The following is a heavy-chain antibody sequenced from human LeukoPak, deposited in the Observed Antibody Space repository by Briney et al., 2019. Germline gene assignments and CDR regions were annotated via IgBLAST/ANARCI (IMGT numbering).Heavy chain of an antibody. J-gene: IGHJ4*02. V-gene: IGHV4-59*08. CDR3: AGHHPRNTVDF. D-gene: IGHD2-8*02. CDR1: GGSISSYY. Sequence: SETLSLTCTVSGGSISSYYWSWIRQPPGKGLEWIAYISDIGSINYNPSLKSRVTISLETPKNQFSLKLSSVTAADTAVYYCAGHHPRNTVDFWGQGTLVTVSS. CDR2: ISDIGSI.